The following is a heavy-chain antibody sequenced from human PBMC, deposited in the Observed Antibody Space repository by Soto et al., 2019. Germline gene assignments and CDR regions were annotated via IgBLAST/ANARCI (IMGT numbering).Heavy chain of an antibody. CDR1: SDSISNYY. V-gene: IGHV4-59*12. CDR3: ARGLNTAAALDY. D-gene: IGHD6-13*01. CDR2: MHYNGYT. Sequence: SETLSLTCTVSSDSISNYYCSWFRQPPGKGLEWIGYMHYNGYTSYNPSLRSRVTISVDTSKNQFSLKLSSVTAADTAVYYCARGLNTAAALDYWGQGTLVTVSS. J-gene: IGHJ4*02.